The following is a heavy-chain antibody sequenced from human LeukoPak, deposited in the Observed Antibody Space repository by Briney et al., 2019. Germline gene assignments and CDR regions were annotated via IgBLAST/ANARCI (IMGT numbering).Heavy chain of an antibody. D-gene: IGHD3-3*01. CDR1: GGSISSYY. Sequence: SETLSLTCTVSGGSISSYYWSWIRQPPGKGLEWIGYINYSGSTYYNPSLKSRVTISVDTSNNQFSLKLMSVTAADTAVYYCARFDFWSGPRHYYYYMDVRGKGTTVTVSS. CDR3: ARFDFWSGPRHYYYYMDV. V-gene: IGHV4-59*01. J-gene: IGHJ6*03. CDR2: INYSGST.